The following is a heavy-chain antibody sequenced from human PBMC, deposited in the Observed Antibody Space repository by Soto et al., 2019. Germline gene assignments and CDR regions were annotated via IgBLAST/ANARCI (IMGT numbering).Heavy chain of an antibody. CDR1: GGSISSSNW. Sequence: QVQLQESGPGLVKPSGTLSLTCAVSGGSISSSNWWSWVRQPPGRGLEWIGEIYHSGSTNYNPSPKIRVTKPVDKSKNQFSLKLSSVTAADTAVYYCAIRTTVTTRLGYWGQGTLVTVSS. J-gene: IGHJ4*02. V-gene: IGHV4-4*02. CDR3: AIRTTVTTRLGY. D-gene: IGHD4-17*01. CDR2: IYHSGST.